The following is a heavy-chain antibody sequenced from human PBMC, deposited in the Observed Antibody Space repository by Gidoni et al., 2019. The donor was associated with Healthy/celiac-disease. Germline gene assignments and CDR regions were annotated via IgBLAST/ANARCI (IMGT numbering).Heavy chain of an antibody. J-gene: IGHJ5*02. CDR1: GFTFSSDG. CDR2: IWYDGSNK. V-gene: IGHV3-33*01. CDR3: ARGLYYDSSGYASA. Sequence: QVQLVESGGGVVQPGRSLRLSCAASGFTFSSDGMHGVRQAPGKGLEWVAVIWYDGSNKYYADSVKGRFTISRDNSKNTLYLQMNSLRAEDTAVYYCARGLYYDSSGYASAWGQGTLVTVSS. D-gene: IGHD3-22*01.